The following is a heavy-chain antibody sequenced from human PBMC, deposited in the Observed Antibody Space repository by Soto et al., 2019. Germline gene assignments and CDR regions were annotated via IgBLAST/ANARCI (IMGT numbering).Heavy chain of an antibody. J-gene: IGHJ5*02. CDR3: ARCSWYYGSGRYRSYSWLDP. Sequence: QVQLVQSGAEVKKPGSSVKVSCKASGGTFSSYAISWVRQAPGQGLEWMGGIIPIFGTANYAQKFQGRVTITADESTSTAYIELSSLCYEDMAVYYCARCSWYYGSGRYRSYSWLDPWGQGTLVTVSS. V-gene: IGHV1-69*01. CDR1: GGTFSSYA. CDR2: IIPIFGTA. D-gene: IGHD3-10*01.